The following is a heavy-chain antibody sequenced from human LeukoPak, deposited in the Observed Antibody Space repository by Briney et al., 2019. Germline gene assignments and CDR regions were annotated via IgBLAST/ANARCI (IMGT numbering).Heavy chain of an antibody. CDR1: GFTFSSYE. CDR3: ARDGGSGILD. V-gene: IGHV3-48*03. CDR2: ISSNGSPI. Sequence: TGGSLRLSCAASGFTFSSYEMNWVRQAPGKGLEWVSYISSNGSPIFYADSVKGRFTISRDNAKNSLSLLMKSLRAEDTAVYYCARDGGSGILDWGQGTLVTVSS. D-gene: IGHD3-10*01. J-gene: IGHJ4*02.